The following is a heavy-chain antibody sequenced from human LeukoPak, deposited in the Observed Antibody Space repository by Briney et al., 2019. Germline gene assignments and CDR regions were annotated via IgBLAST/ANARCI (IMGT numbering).Heavy chain of an antibody. CDR3: ARESYSSSWNDY. D-gene: IGHD6-13*01. CDR1: GFTFSSYS. CDR2: ISSSSSYI. Sequence: PGGSLRLSCAASGFTFSSYSMNWVRQAPGKGLEWVSSISSSSSYIYYADSVKGRFTISRDNAKNSLYPQMNSLRAEDTAVYYCARESYSSSWNDYWGQGTLVTVSS. V-gene: IGHV3-21*01. J-gene: IGHJ4*02.